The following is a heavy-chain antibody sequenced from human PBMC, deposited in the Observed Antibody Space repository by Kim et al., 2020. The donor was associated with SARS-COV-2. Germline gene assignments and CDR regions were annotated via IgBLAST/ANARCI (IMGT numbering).Heavy chain of an antibody. J-gene: IGHJ4*02. CDR1: GFTFTNYA. CDR2: INDGGGST. V-gene: IGHV3-23*01. D-gene: IGHD6-6*01. Sequence: GGSLRLSCAASGFTFTNYAMSWVRQAPGKGLEWVSSINDGGGSTYYVDSVKGRLTISRDDSKNTLYLQMNSLRAEDTAAYYCAKDTVEQQPVGYFYHWGQGTLVSASS. CDR3: AKDTVEQQPVGYFYH.